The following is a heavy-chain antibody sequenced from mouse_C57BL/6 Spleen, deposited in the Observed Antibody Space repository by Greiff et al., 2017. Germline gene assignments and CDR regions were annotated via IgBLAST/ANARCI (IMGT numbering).Heavy chain of an antibody. CDR2: INPYNGDT. D-gene: IGHD2-4*01. CDR3: ARSDYDGVYYAMDY. V-gene: IGHV1-20*01. CDR1: GYSFTGYF. J-gene: IGHJ4*01. Sequence: DVQLQESGPELVKPGDSVKISCKASGYSFTGYFMNWVMQSHGKSLEWIGRINPYNGDTFYNQKFKGKATLTVDKSSRTAHMELRSLTSEDSAVYYCARSDYDGVYYAMDYWGQGTSVTVSS.